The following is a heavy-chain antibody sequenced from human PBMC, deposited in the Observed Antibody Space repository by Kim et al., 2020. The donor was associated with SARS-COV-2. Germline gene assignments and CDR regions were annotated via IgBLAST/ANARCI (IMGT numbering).Heavy chain of an antibody. CDR1: GGSISSYY. Sequence: SETLSLTCTVSGGSISSYYWSWIRQPPGKGLEWIGYIYYSGSTNYNPSLKSRVTISVDTSKNQFSLKLSSVTAADTAVYYCARGSGPIGEYYYWGQGTLVTVSS. D-gene: IGHD6-19*01. CDR2: IYYSGST. J-gene: IGHJ4*02. CDR3: ARGSGPIGEYYY. V-gene: IGHV4-59*13.